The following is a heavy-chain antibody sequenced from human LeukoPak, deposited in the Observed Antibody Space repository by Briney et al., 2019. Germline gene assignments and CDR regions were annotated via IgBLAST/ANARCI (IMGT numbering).Heavy chain of an antibody. CDR2: INPSSGAT. CDR1: RYTFTSYY. D-gene: IGHD1-26*01. CDR3: ARATNFYYYYGMDV. V-gene: IGHV1-46*01. J-gene: IGHJ6*02. Sequence: ASVKVSCKPSRYTFTSYYIHCVRQIPGQGLEWMGIINPSSGATNYAQKFQGRGTMTRDTSTSTVYMELSSQTSEDTAIYYCARATNFYYYYGMDVWGQGTTVTVSS.